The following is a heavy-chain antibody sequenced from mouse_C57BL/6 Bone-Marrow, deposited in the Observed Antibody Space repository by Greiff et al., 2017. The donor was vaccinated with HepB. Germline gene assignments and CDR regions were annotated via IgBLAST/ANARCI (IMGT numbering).Heavy chain of an antibody. CDR3: ARRGYSNYVWFAY. Sequence: VQLQESDAELVKPGASVKISCKVSGYTFTDHTIHWVKQRPEQGLEWIGYIYPRDGSTKYNEKFKGKATLTADKSSSTAYMQLNSLTSEDSAVYFCARRGYSNYVWFAYWGQGTLVTVSA. V-gene: IGHV1-78*01. CDR1: GYTFTDHT. CDR2: IYPRDGST. D-gene: IGHD2-5*01. J-gene: IGHJ3*01.